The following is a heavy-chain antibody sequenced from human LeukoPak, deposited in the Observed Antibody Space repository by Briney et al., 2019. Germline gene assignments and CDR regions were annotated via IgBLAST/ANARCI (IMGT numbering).Heavy chain of an antibody. Sequence: GGSLRLSCAASGFTFSSYEMNWVRQAPGKGLEWVSYISSSGSTIYYADSVKGRFTISRDNAKNSLYLQMNSLRAEDTAVYYCARANGYSYGLYYYYYYMDVWGKGTTVTISS. CDR3: ARANGYSYGLYYYYYYMDV. CDR1: GFTFSSYE. V-gene: IGHV3-48*03. D-gene: IGHD5-18*01. J-gene: IGHJ6*03. CDR2: ISSSGSTI.